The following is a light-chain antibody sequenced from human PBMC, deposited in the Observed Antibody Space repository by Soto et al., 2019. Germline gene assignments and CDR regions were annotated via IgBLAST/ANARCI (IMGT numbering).Light chain of an antibody. J-gene: IGLJ1*01. V-gene: IGLV2-14*01. Sequence: QSALTQPASVSGSPGQSITISCTGTSTDVGSYNYVSWYQLHPGKAPKLMISEVSNRPSGVSNRFSGSKSGNTASLTISGLQTEDEADYYCSSYTSTSTPFVFGTGTKITV. CDR3: SSYTSTSTPFV. CDR2: EVS. CDR1: STDVGSYNY.